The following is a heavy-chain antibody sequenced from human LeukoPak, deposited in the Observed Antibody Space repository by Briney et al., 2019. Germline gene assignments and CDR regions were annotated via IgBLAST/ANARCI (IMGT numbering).Heavy chain of an antibody. Sequence: APVKACCSPSVYTFTAYYMHRGRQAPGQGLEWMGWMNPNSGGTNYAQEVQGRVTMTRDTSISTAYMELSRLRSDATAVYYCARAEVLYSGYDFDYWSQATLLTVSS. CDR1: VYTFTAYY. J-gene: IGHJ4*01. CDR2: MNPNSGGT. CDR3: ARAEVLYSGYDFDY. V-gene: IGHV1-2*02. D-gene: IGHD5-12*01.